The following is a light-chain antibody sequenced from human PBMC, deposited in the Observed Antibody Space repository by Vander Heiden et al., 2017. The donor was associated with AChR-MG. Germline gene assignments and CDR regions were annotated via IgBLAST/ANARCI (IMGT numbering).Light chain of an antibody. Sequence: QSVLIQPPSASGTHGQRVTISCSGSSSNIGRSYVHWYQQFPGTTPKLLIYRDNQRPSGVPDRFSGSKSGTSASLAISGLRSEDEAAYFCAAWDDSLSGHVVFGGGTKLTVL. CDR2: RDN. CDR3: AAWDDSLSGHVV. J-gene: IGLJ2*01. V-gene: IGLV1-47*01. CDR1: SSNIGRSY.